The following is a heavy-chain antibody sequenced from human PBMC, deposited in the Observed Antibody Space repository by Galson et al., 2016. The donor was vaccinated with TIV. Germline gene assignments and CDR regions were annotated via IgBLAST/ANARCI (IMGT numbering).Heavy chain of an antibody. V-gene: IGHV3-7*01. CDR2: IKQDGSEK. CDR3: ARNNWNYEGAFDI. D-gene: IGHD1-7*01. CDR1: GFTFSSYW. Sequence: SLRLSCAASGFTFSSYWLSWVRQAPGKGLEWVANIKQDGSEKHYVDSVKGRFTISRDNAKNSLYLQMNSLRAEDTAVYYCARNNWNYEGAFDIWGHGILVAVSS. J-gene: IGHJ3*02.